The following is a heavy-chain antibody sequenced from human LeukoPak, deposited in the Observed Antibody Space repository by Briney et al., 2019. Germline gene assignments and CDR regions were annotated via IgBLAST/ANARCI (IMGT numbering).Heavy chain of an antibody. D-gene: IGHD1-1*01. CDR3: VSIQLRTSWFDP. CDR2: ISPSGSTT. CDR1: GGSFSGYY. J-gene: IGHJ5*02. V-gene: IGHV4-34*01. Sequence: PSETLSLTCAVYGGSFSGYYWSWIRQPPGKGLEWIGEISPSGSTTNYNPSLKNRVTISVDTSKNQFSLQLKSVTAADTAVYYCVSIQLRTSWFDPWGQGTLVTVSS.